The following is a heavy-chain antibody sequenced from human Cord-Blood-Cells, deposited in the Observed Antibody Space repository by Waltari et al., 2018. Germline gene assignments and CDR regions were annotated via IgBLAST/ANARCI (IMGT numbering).Heavy chain of an antibody. D-gene: IGHD1-26*01. CDR1: GLTFSSYA. V-gene: IGHV3-30-3*01. CDR2: ISYDGSNK. Sequence: QVQLVASGGGVVQPGRSLRLSCAASGLTFSSYAMHWVRQAPGKGLEGVAVISYDGSNKYDADSVKGRFTISRDNSKNTLYLQMNSLRAEDTAVYYCVRDGATGGFDYWGQGTLVTVSS. J-gene: IGHJ4*02. CDR3: VRDGATGGFDY.